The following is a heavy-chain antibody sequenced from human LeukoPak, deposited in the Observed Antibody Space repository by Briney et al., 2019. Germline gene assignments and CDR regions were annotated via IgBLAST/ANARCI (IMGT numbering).Heavy chain of an antibody. J-gene: IGHJ6*03. CDR1: AGSISISY. D-gene: IGHD3-3*02. CDR3: ATGLSTYYYMDV. Sequence: SETLSLTCSVSAGSISISYHYWIRQPPGKRLEWIGYVSSRSVNWNPSLKSRVTMSLDRSKNLFSLKLTSVTTADTAVYYCATGLSTYYYMDVWGKGTTVTVS. V-gene: IGHV4-59*01. CDR2: VSSRSV.